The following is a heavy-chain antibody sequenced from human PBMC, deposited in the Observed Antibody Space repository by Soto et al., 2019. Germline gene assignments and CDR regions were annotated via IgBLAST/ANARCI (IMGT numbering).Heavy chain of an antibody. J-gene: IGHJ5*02. Sequence: GASVKVSCKVSGYTLTELSMHWVRHAPGKGLEWMGGFDPEDGETIYAQKFQGRVTMTEDTSTDTAYMELSGLRSEDTAVYYCATAPGDEPGWFDPWGKGTLVTV. CDR3: ATAPGDEPGWFDP. V-gene: IGHV1-24*01. CDR1: GYTLTELS. CDR2: FDPEDGET. D-gene: IGHD3-16*01.